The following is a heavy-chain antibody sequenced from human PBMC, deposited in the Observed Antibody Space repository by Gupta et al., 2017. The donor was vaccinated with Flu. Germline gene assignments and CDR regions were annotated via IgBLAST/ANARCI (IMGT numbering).Heavy chain of an antibody. CDR3: GRDRASFSSIWVPFDH. CDR2: IWYDETKE. J-gene: IGHJ4*02. D-gene: IGHD6-13*01. V-gene: IGHV3-33*03. Sequence: QVQMVESGGGVVQAGKSLRLSCAVSGFTFRNYGMHWVRQAPGKGREWVAVIWYDETKEYYIDAVKGRSTITRDNSKNTLYLKMSSLRVEDTATYYGGRDRASFSSIWVPFDHWGQGALVTVSP. CDR1: GFTFRNYG.